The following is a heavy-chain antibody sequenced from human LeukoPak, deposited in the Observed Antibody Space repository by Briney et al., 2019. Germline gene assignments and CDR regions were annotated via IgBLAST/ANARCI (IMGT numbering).Heavy chain of an antibody. Sequence: GGSLRLSCSASGFTFSAYTMNWVRQAPGQGLEWVSYISSGSSSVYYADSVKGRFTISRDNAKNSLYLQMNSLRAEDTAVYYCTTDQKWLRLALGYWGQGTPVTVSS. J-gene: IGHJ4*02. CDR2: ISSGSSSV. D-gene: IGHD5-12*01. V-gene: IGHV3-48*04. CDR3: TTDQKWLRLALGY. CDR1: GFTFSAYT.